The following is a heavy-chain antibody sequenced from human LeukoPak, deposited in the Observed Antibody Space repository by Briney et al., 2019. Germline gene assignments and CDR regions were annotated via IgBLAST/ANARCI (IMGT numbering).Heavy chain of an antibody. V-gene: IGHV3-21*01. CDR1: RFTFLDYS. J-gene: IGHJ4*02. D-gene: IGHD3-22*01. CDR2: ANTVSSYI. Sequence: PGGSLRLVCAPSRFTFLDYSMNRRRQAPGKGLEWVASANTVSSYIYYADSMRGRFTISRDNAKNSLFLQMNSLRAEDTAVYYCARLRTNSDMRDICYYYDGGGQGTLVTVSS. CDR3: ARLRTNSDMRDICYYYDG.